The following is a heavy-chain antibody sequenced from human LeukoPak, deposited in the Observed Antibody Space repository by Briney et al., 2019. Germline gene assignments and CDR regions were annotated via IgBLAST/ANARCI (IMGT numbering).Heavy chain of an antibody. CDR2: IYYSGST. CDR3: ARAPFDY. Sequence: PSETLSLTCTVSGGSISSSSYSWGWIRQPPGKGLEWIGSIYYSGSTYYNPSLKSRVTISVDTSKNQFSLKLSSVTAADTAVYYCARAPFDYWGQGTLVTVSS. J-gene: IGHJ4*02. V-gene: IGHV4-39*01. CDR1: GGSISSSSYS.